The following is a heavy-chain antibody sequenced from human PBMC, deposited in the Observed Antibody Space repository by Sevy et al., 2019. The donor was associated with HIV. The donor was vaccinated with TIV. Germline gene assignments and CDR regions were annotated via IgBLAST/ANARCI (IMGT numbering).Heavy chain of an antibody. CDR2: INLNSGDT. V-gene: IGHV1-2*05. CDR1: GSTFSGSY. CDR3: GRSAYDSSGHDMFYCDT. J-gene: IGHJ5*02. D-gene: IGHD3-22*01. Sequence: ASVKVSCKASGSTFSGSYLHWVRQAPGQGLEWMGRINLNSGDTNYAQKFQGRVTVTSDTSISTAYMELRRLRSDDKGVYYCGRSAYDSSGHDMFYCDTWGQGTLVTVSS.